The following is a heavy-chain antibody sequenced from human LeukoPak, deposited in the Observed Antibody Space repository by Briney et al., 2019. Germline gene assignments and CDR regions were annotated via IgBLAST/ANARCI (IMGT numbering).Heavy chain of an antibody. Sequence: GGSLRLSCAASGFTFSSYWMHWVRQAPGKGLVWVSRINSDGSSTSYADSVKGRFTISRDNAKNTRYLQMNSLRAEDTAVYYCARDLHTYYYDSSGYPYPLWGQGTLVTLSS. CDR1: GFTFSSYW. J-gene: IGHJ1*01. V-gene: IGHV3-74*01. D-gene: IGHD3-22*01. CDR2: INSDGSST. CDR3: ARDLHTYYYDSSGYPYPL.